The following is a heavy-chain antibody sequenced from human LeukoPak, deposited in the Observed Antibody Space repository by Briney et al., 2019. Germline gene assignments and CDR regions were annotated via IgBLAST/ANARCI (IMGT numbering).Heavy chain of an antibody. CDR2: IYSGGST. V-gene: IGHV3-66*01. CDR1: GFTVSSNY. Sequence: PGGSLRLSCAASGFTVSSNYMSWVRQAPGKGLEWVSVIYSGGSTYYADSVKGRFTISRDNSKNTLYLQMNSLRAEDTAVYYCARSDVLLWFGETSYYYGMDVWGQGTTVTVSS. D-gene: IGHD3-10*01. CDR3: ARSDVLLWFGETSYYYGMDV. J-gene: IGHJ6*02.